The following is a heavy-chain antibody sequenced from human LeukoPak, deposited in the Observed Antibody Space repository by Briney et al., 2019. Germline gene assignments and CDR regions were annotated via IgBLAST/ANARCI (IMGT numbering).Heavy chain of an antibody. CDR1: GGSINSGDYY. Sequence: SETLSLTCTVSGGSINSGDYYWTWIRQHPGKGLEWIGFIYYSGSTYYNPSLKSRVSISVDTSKNQFSLKMSSVTAAGTAVYYCATTRAHQFDYWGQGTLVTVSS. V-gene: IGHV4-31*03. CDR2: IYYSGST. CDR3: ATTRAHQFDY. J-gene: IGHJ4*02. D-gene: IGHD4-11*01.